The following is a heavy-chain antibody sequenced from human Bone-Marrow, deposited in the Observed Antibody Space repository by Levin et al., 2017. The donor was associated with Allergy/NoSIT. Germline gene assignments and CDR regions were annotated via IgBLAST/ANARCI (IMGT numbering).Heavy chain of an antibody. CDR3: ARDLWLTTY. CDR1: GGSISSYY. V-gene: IGHV4-59*01. CDR2: IYYSGST. Sequence: SQTLSLTCTVSGGSISSYYWSWIRQPPGKGLEWIGYIYYSGSTNYNPSLKSRVTISVDTSKNQFSLKLSSVTAADTAVYYCARDLWLTTYWGQGTLVTVSS. J-gene: IGHJ4*02. D-gene: IGHD4-11*01.